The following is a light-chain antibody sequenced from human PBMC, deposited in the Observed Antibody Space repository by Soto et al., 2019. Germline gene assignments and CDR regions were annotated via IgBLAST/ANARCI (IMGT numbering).Light chain of an antibody. CDR1: SSDVASYDL. CDR2: KGT. V-gene: IGLV2-23*01. Sequence: QSALTQPASVSGSPGQSITISCTGTSSDVASYDLVSWYQQHPGKAPKLMIYKGTKRPSGVSDRFSGSNSGNTASLTISGLQAEDEADYYCCSYVGSSSPAIFGGGTKVTVL. CDR3: CSYVGSSSPAI. J-gene: IGLJ2*01.